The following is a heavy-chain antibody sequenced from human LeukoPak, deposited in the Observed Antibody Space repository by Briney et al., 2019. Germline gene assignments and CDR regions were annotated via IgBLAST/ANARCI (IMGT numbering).Heavy chain of an antibody. J-gene: IGHJ4*02. CDR3: VRDNPRCCGVVPANIDDY. D-gene: IGHD2-15*01. V-gene: IGHV3-48*01. CDR1: GFTFSDYW. CDR2: ISHDSGIK. Sequence: GGSLRLSCAGSGFTFSDYWMHWVRQAPGKGLEWIAYISHDSGIKYYADSVRGRFTISRDNAKNSLYLQMHSLGAEDTAVYYCVRDNPRCCGVVPANIDDYWGQGTLVTVSS.